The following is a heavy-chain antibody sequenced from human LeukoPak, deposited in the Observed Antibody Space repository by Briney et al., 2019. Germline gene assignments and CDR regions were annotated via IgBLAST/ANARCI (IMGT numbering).Heavy chain of an antibody. J-gene: IGHJ4*02. D-gene: IGHD3-3*01. V-gene: IGHV4-4*07. CDR1: GGSIISYY. Sequence: KPSETLSLTCTVSGGSIISYYWNWIRQPAGKGLEWIGRIYSSGSTNYNPSLKSRVTMSVDTSKNHFSPNLSSVTAADTAVYYCARAALRFLEWSQMGFDYWGQGTLVTVSS. CDR2: IYSSGST. CDR3: ARAALRFLEWSQMGFDY.